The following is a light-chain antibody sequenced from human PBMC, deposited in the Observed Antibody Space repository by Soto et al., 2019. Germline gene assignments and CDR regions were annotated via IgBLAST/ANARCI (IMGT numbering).Light chain of an antibody. J-gene: IGKJ5*01. CDR2: GAS. V-gene: IGKV3D-15*01. CDR3: QQYNSWPPIT. CDR1: QSVSSSY. Sequence: DIVMTHSPPTLSVSPRERATLSCSTSQSVSSSYLAWYQQKPVQAPRLLVYGASSRATGIPDRFSGGGSGTEFTLTISSLQSEDFVVYYCQQYNSWPPITFGQGTRLEIK.